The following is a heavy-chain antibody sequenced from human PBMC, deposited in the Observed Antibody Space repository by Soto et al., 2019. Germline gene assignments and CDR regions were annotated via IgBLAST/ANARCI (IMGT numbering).Heavy chain of an antibody. J-gene: IGHJ4*02. CDR1: GFTFSAYA. CDR2: LIDNGGST. CDR3: XXTXVTKSRDY. D-gene: IGHD4-17*01. V-gene: IGHV3-23*01. Sequence: EVQLLESGGGLVQPGGSLRLSCAASGFTFSAYAMSWVRQAPGKGLEYVSSLIDNGGSTYYADSVRGRVTISRDNSKXXXXXXXXXXXXXXTAXXXXXXTXVTKSRDYWGQGTLVTLSS.